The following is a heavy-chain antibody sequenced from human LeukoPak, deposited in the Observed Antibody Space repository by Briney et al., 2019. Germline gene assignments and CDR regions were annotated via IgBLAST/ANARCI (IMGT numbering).Heavy chain of an antibody. V-gene: IGHV4-61*02. CDR3: ASPNSSGYLDAFDN. CDR1: GGSISSGSYY. J-gene: IGHJ3*02. Sequence: SETLSLTCTVSGGSISSGSYYWSWIRQPAGKGLEWIGRIYTSGSTNYNPSLKSRVTISVDTSKNQFSLKLSSVTAADTAVYYCASPNSSGYLDAFDNWGQGTMVTVSS. CDR2: IYTSGST. D-gene: IGHD3-22*01.